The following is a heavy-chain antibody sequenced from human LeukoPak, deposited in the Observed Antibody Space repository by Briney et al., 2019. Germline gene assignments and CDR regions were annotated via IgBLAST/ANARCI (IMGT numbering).Heavy chain of an antibody. V-gene: IGHV1-18*04. CDR1: GYTFTSYG. CDR2: ISAYNGNT. Sequence: ASVKVSCKASGYTFTSYGISWVRQAPGQGLEWMGWISAYNGNTNYAQKLQGRVTMTTDTSTSTAYMELRSLRSDDTAVYYCARNREFSWPTSFDYWAREPWSPSPQ. CDR3: ARNREFSWPTSFDY. D-gene: IGHD6-13*01. J-gene: IGHJ4*02.